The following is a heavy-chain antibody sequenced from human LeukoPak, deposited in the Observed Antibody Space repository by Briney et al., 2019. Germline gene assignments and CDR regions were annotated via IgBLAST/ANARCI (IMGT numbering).Heavy chain of an antibody. D-gene: IGHD5-24*01. CDR1: GNAFSNYF. J-gene: IGHJ4*02. V-gene: IGHV1-46*01. CDR3: ATNSGARDSGN. Sequence: ASVKVSCKASGNAFSNYFIHWVRQAPGQGPEWMGVIDRSGVSTSYAQKFQGRISVSSDMSTSTVCMELSSLTSEDTAVYFCATNSGARDSGNWGQGTLVTVSS. CDR2: IDRSGVST.